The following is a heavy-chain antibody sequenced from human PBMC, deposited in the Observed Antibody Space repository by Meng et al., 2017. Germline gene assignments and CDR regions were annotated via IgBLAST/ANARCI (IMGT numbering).Heavy chain of an antibody. Sequence: LRLSCTVSGGSISSGSYYWSWIRQPAGKGLEWIGRIYTSGSTNYNPSLESRVTISVDTSKNQFSLKLSSVTAADTAVYYCARDYRYSSSLGYWGQGTLVTVSS. J-gene: IGHJ4*02. CDR1: GGSISSGSYY. D-gene: IGHD6-13*01. CDR2: IYTSGST. CDR3: ARDYRYSSSLGY. V-gene: IGHV4-61*02.